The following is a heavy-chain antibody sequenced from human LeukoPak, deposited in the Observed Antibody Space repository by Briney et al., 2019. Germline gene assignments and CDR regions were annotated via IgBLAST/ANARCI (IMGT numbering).Heavy chain of an antibody. V-gene: IGHV6-1*01. CDR1: GDSVSSNSAA. J-gene: IGHJ5*02. CDR3: ARSPHPYIAAAGSWFDP. Sequence: SQTLSLTCAISGDSVSSNSAAWNWIRQSPSRGLEWLGRTYYRSKWYNDCAVSVKSRITINPDTSKNQFSLQLNSVTPEDTAVYYCARSPHPYIAAAGSWFDPWGQGTLVTVSS. CDR2: TYYRSKWYN. D-gene: IGHD6-13*01.